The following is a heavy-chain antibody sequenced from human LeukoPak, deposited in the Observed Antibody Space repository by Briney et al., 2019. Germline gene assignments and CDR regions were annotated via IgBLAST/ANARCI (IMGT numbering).Heavy chain of an antibody. D-gene: IGHD2-15*01. V-gene: IGHV3-7*01. J-gene: IGHJ4*02. Sequence: GGPLRLSCTASGFTFSSHWMSWVRQAPGKGLEWVANINQDGSEKYYVDSVKGRFTISRDNAKNPLYLQMNSLRAEDTAIYYCARDHVVDGLVFDYWGQGALVTVSS. CDR3: ARDHVVDGLVFDY. CDR1: GFTFSSHW. CDR2: INQDGSEK.